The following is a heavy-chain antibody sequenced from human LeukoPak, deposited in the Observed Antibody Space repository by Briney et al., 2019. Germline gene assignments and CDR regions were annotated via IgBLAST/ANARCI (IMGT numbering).Heavy chain of an antibody. D-gene: IGHD6-13*01. Sequence: SETLSLTCAVYGGPFRGFFWSWIRQAPGKGLEWIGEISHSGSSNYNPSLKSRITISVDTSKNQFSLKLSSVTAADTAVYYCARHGWQQLVLDWGQGTLVTVSS. V-gene: IGHV4-34*10. CDR2: ISHSGSS. J-gene: IGHJ4*02. CDR1: GGPFRGFF. CDR3: ARHGWQQLVLD.